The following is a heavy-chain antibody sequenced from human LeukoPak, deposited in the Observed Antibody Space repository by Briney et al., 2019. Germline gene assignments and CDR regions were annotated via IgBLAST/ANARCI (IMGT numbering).Heavy chain of an antibody. D-gene: IGHD2-15*01. CDR2: ITWQGGST. CDR3: TRLPDDY. Sequence: GGSLRLSCAASGFTFDDYAMHWVRQAPGKGLEWVSFITWQGGSTYYADSVKGRFTISRDNSKNSLYLQMNSLRAEDTALYYRTRLPDDYWGQGTLVTVSS. CDR1: GFTFDDYA. J-gene: IGHJ4*02. V-gene: IGHV3-43D*03.